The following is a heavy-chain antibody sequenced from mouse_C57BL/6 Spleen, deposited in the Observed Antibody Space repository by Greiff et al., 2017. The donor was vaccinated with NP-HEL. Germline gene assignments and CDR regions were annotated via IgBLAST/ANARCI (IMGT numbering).Heavy chain of an antibody. CDR3: TRPQLGRGYYAMDY. J-gene: IGHJ4*01. Sequence: QVQLQQSGAELVRPGASVTLSCKASGYTFTDYEMHWVKLTPVHGLEWIGAIDPETGGTAYNQKFKGKAILTADKSSSTAYMELRSLTSEDSAVYYCTRPQLGRGYYAMDYWGQGTSVTVSS. CDR1: GYTFTDYE. D-gene: IGHD4-1*02. V-gene: IGHV1-15*01. CDR2: IDPETGGT.